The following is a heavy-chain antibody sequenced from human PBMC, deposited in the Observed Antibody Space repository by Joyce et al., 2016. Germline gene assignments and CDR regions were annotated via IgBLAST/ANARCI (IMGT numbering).Heavy chain of an antibody. V-gene: IGHV3-23*01. D-gene: IGHD6-13*01. J-gene: IGHJ5*02. CDR3: VRPRVAVAGTRWFDP. CDR2: LGAGSRGT. Sequence: EVQLLESGGGLVQPGGYLRLSCASSGLTLVGYGMSWVRQAPGKGLVCVSALGAGSRGTHYADSVSGRFTISRDDSENTLYLHMSGLRSDDTAVYYCVRPRVAVAGTRWFDPWGQGTLVTVSS. CDR1: GLTLVGYG.